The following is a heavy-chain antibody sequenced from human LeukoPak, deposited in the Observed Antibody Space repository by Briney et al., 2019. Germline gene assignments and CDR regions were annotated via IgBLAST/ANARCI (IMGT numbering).Heavy chain of an antibody. D-gene: IGHD3-10*01. Sequence: PSETLSLTCTVSGGSIRSYYWSWIRQPPGKGLEWIGFIYFSGSTNFNPSLKSRLTISVDTSKNQFSLKLSSVTAADTAVYYCARTYYYGPGSYYPFDYWGQGTLVTVSS. CDR2: IYFSGST. CDR1: GGSIRSYY. CDR3: ARTYYYGPGSYYPFDY. V-gene: IGHV4-4*09. J-gene: IGHJ4*02.